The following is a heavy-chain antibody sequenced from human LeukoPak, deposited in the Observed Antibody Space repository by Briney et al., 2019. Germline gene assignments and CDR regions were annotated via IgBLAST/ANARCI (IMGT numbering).Heavy chain of an antibody. V-gene: IGHV3-23*01. CDR2: ISGSGGST. CDR3: ARVRQYYGSGSYFEDY. J-gene: IGHJ4*02. Sequence: PGGSLRLSCAASGFTFSSYAMSWVRQAPGKGLEWVSAISGSGGSTYYADSVKGRFTISRDNSKNTLYLQMNSLRAEDTAVYYCARVRQYYGSGSYFEDYWGQGTLVTVSS. CDR1: GFTFSSYA. D-gene: IGHD3-10*01.